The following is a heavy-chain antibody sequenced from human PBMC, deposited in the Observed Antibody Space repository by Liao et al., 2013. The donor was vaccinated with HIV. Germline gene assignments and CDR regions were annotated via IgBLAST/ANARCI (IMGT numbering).Heavy chain of an antibody. CDR3: ARGWYPGAQFDY. CDR2: IYTSGST. Sequence: QVQLQESGSGLVKPSETLSLTCIVSGGSVTSGSYYWSWIRQPAGKGLEWIGRIYTSGSTNYNPSLASRVTISVDTSKNQFSLKLTSVTAADTAIYFCARGWYPGAQFDYWGQGILVTISS. J-gene: IGHJ4*02. V-gene: IGHV4-61*02. D-gene: IGHD6-13*01. CDR1: GGSVTSGSYY.